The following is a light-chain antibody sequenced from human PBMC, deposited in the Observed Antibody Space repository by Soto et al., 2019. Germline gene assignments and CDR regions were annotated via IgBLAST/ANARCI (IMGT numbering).Light chain of an antibody. CDR1: SSDVGGYNY. Sequence: QSALTQPASVSGSPGQSITISCSGTSSDVGGYNYVSWYQQHPGKAPKLMMFEVSNRPSGVSNRFSGSKSGNTASLTISGLQAEDEADYYCSSYTSSTTLVFGGGTKLNVL. V-gene: IGLV2-14*01. CDR3: SSYTSSTTLV. CDR2: EVS. J-gene: IGLJ2*01.